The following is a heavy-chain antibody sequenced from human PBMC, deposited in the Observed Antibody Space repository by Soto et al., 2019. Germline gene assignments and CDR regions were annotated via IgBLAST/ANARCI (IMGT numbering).Heavy chain of an antibody. J-gene: IGHJ4*02. CDR3: GRGRSGQIVVFY. CDR2: IGPESGAT. V-gene: IGHV1-2*02. D-gene: IGHD1-26*01. Sequence: ASVKVSCKASGYTFTGHYIHWVRQAPEQGPEWMGEIGPESGATRYAQRFQGRVTMTRDMSITTVYMELNNLSPDDTAVYYCGRGRSGQIVVFYWGQGTPVTSPQ. CDR1: GYTFTGHY.